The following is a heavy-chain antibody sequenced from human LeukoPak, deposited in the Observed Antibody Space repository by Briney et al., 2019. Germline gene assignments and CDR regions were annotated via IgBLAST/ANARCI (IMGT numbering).Heavy chain of an antibody. CDR3: AREFGATTSNYFDY. D-gene: IGHD1-1*01. J-gene: IGHJ4*02. CDR1: GGSISSYY. Sequence: ETLSLTCTVSGGSISSYYWSWVRQAPGKGLEWVSVISSGGSTYYADSVKGRFTISRDNSKNTLFLQMNSLRAEDTAVYYCAREFGATTSNYFDYWGQGTLVTVSS. V-gene: IGHV3-53*01. CDR2: ISSGGST.